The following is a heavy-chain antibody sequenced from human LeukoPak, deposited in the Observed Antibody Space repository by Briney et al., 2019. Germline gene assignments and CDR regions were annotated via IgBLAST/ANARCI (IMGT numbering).Heavy chain of an antibody. CDR1: GFTFSSYS. D-gene: IGHD3-9*01. CDR3: ARSLLTGYYFDY. Sequence: PGGSLGLSCAASGFTFSSYSMNWVRQAPGKGLEWVSSISSSSSYIYYADSVKGRFTISRDNAKNSLYLQMNSLRAEDTAVYYCARSLLTGYYFDYWGQGTLVTVSS. V-gene: IGHV3-21*01. J-gene: IGHJ4*02. CDR2: ISSSSSYI.